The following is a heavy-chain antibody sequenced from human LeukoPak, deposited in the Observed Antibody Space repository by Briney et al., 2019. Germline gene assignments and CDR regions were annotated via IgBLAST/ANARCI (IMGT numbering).Heavy chain of an antibody. CDR3: ASSGWYTPFDY. D-gene: IGHD6-19*01. V-gene: IGHV3-23*01. CDR1: GFTFSSYA. Sequence: GGSLRLSCAASGFTFSSYAMSWVRQAPGKGLEWVSAISGSGGSTYYADSVKGRYTISRDNSKNTLYLQMNSLRAEDTAVYYCASSGWYTPFDYWGQGTLVTVSS. CDR2: ISGSGGST. J-gene: IGHJ4*02.